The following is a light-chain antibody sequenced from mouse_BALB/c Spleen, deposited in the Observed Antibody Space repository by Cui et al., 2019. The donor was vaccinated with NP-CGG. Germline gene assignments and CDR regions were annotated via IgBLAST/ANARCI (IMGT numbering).Light chain of an antibody. J-gene: IGLJ1*01. Sequence: QVVVNQESAITTSPGETVTLTCRSSTGPVTTSNYANWVQEKPDHLFTGLIGGTNNRAPGVPARFSGSLIGDKAALTITGAQTEDEAIYFCSLWYSNHWVFGGGTKLTVL. V-gene: IGLV1*01. CDR3: SLWYSNHWV. CDR2: GTN. CDR1: TGPVTTSNY.